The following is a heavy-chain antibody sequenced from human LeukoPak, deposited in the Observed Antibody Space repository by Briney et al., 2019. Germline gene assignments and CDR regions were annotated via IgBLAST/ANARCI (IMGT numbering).Heavy chain of an antibody. Sequence: SETLSLTCAVYGGSFGGYYWSWIRQPPGKGLEWIGEINHSGSTNYNPSLKSRVTISVDTSKNQFSLKLSSVTAADTAVYYCARGANSGYDRGPFDYWGQGTLVTVSS. D-gene: IGHD5-12*01. CDR1: GGSFGGYY. J-gene: IGHJ4*02. V-gene: IGHV4-34*01. CDR2: INHSGST. CDR3: ARGANSGYDRGPFDY.